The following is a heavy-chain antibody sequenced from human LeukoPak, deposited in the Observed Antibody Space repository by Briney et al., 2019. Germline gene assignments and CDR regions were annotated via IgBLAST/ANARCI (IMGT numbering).Heavy chain of an antibody. J-gene: IGHJ5*01. CDR3: TRDRQLEWFYL. D-gene: IGHD3-10*01. Sequence: SETLSLTCTGPGGSISRNYWSWIRQPPGKGLEWIGTIYYDGSTYHSPSLKGRVTISVDASKNQFSLKLRSVTAADTAVYYCTRDRQLEWFYLWGQGTLVTVSS. V-gene: IGHV4-59*12. CDR1: GGSISRNY. CDR2: IYYDGST.